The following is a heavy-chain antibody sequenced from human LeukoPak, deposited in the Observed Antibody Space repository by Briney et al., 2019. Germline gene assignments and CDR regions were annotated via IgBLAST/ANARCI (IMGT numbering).Heavy chain of an antibody. CDR1: GYIFTDYY. CDR3: ARDGDFWSPDTDAFDI. CDR2: INPNSGDT. J-gene: IGHJ3*02. V-gene: IGHV1-2*02. Sequence: GASVKVSCKASGYIFTDYYVYWVRQAPGQGLEWMGWINPNSGDTNYAQKFQGRVTMTRDTSISTAYMELSSLRSDDTAVYYCARDGDFWSPDTDAFDIWGQGTMVTVSS. D-gene: IGHD3-3*01.